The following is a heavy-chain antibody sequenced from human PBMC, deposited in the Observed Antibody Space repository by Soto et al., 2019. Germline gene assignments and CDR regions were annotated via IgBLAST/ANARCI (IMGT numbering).Heavy chain of an antibody. Sequence: GGSLRLSCAASGFTFSTYAMHWVRQAPGKGLEWVALISYDGSSKDYPDSVKGRFTISRDNSKNTLYLQMNSLRPEDTAVYYCARGLDDGGTYFGHWGQG. D-gene: IGHD4-17*01. J-gene: IGHJ1*01. V-gene: IGHV3-30-3*01. CDR3: ARGLDDGGTYFGH. CDR1: GFTFSTYA. CDR2: ISYDGSSK.